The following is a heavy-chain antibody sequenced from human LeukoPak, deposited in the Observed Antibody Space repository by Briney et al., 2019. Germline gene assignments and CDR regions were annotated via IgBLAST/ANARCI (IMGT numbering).Heavy chain of an antibody. J-gene: IGHJ5*02. CDR1: GGSISSYY. V-gene: IGHV4-59*01. Sequence: PSETLSLTCTVSGGSISSYYWSWIRQPPGKGLEWIGYIYYSGSTNYNPSLKSRVTISVDTSKNQFSLKLSSVTAADTAVYYCARGCSSTSCYMGHWFDPWGQGTLVTVSS. D-gene: IGHD2-2*02. CDR3: ARGCSSTSCYMGHWFDP. CDR2: IYYSGST.